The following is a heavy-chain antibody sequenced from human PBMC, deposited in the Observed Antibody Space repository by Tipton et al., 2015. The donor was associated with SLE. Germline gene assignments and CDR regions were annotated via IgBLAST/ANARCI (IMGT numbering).Heavy chain of an antibody. CDR3: ARVGYCSGGSCLYWCFDL. V-gene: IGHV3-53*05. Sequence: SLRLSCAASGFTVSSNYMSWVRQAPGKGLGWVSVIYSGGSTYYADSVKGRFTISRANSKNTLYLQMNSLRAEDTAVYYCARVGYCSGGSCLYWCFDLWGRGSLVTVSS. CDR1: GFTVSSNY. J-gene: IGHJ2*01. D-gene: IGHD2-15*01. CDR2: IYSGGST.